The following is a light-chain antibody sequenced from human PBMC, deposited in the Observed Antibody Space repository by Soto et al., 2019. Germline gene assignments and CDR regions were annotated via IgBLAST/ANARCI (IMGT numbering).Light chain of an antibody. CDR3: SSYAGSNKDV. CDR2: EVS. CDR1: SSDVGGYNY. Sequence: QSALTQPPSASRSPGQSVTISCTGTSSDVGGYNYVSWYQQHPGKAPKLMIYEVSKRPSGVPDRFSGSKSGNTASLTVSGLQAEDEADYYCSSYAGSNKDVFGTGTKLTVL. J-gene: IGLJ1*01. V-gene: IGLV2-8*02.